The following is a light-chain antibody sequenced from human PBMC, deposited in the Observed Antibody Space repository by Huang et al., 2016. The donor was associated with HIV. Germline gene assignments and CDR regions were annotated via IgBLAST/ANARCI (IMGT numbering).Light chain of an antibody. CDR3: VQGLHFPT. CDR1: QSLLNSAGQTS. CDR2: EVS. V-gene: IGKV2-29*02. Sequence: DIVMTQTPLSLSVTPGQPASISCKSGQSLLNSAGQTSLSWYVQRPGQSPQLLLYEVSSRFSGVPDRFSGSGSGTDFTLKISQVEAEDVGVYYCVQGLHFPTFGQGTKLEIK. J-gene: IGKJ2*01.